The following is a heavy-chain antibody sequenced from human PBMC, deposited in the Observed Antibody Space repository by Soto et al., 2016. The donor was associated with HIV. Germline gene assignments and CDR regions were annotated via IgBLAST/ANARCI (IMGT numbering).Heavy chain of an antibody. Sequence: QVQLVQSGAEVKKPGASVKVSCKASGYTFTGYYMHWVRQAPGQGLEWMGWVNPNSGGTNYAQKFQGRVAMTRDTSISTAYMELSRLRSDDTAVYYCAREGYYGSGSYRNSFDAFDIWAKGQWSPSLQ. CDR1: GYTFTGYY. J-gene: IGHJ3*02. D-gene: IGHD3-10*01. V-gene: IGHV1-2*02. CDR2: VNPNSGGT. CDR3: AREGYYGSGSYRNSFDAFDI.